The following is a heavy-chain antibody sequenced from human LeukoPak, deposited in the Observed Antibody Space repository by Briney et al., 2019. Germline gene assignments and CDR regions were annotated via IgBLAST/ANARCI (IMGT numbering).Heavy chain of an antibody. CDR1: GGSFSHYY. D-gene: IGHD3-22*01. Sequence: SETLSLTCAVYGGSFSHYYWSWIRQPPGKGLEWIGEINHSGSTNYDPSLKSRVTISVDTSKNQFSLKLSSVTAADTAVYYCACLTTADAFDIWGQGTMVTVSS. V-gene: IGHV4-34*01. J-gene: IGHJ3*02. CDR3: ACLTTADAFDI. CDR2: INHSGST.